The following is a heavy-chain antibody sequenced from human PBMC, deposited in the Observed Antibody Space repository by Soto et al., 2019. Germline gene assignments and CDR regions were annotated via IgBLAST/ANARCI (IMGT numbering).Heavy chain of an antibody. V-gene: IGHV4-39*01. CDR2: IYYSGST. CDR3: ARRDLYYDFWSGYYRFDLYAFDI. J-gene: IGHJ3*02. CDR1: GGSISSSSYY. D-gene: IGHD3-3*01. Sequence: QLQLQESGPGLVKPSETLSLTCTVSGGSISSSSYYWGWIRQPPGKGLEWIGSIYYSGSTYYNPSLKTRVTISVDTSKNQFSLKLSSVTAADTAVYYCARRDLYYDFWSGYYRFDLYAFDIWGQGTMVTVSS.